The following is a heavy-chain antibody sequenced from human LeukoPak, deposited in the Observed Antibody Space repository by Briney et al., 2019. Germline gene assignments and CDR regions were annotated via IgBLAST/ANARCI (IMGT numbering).Heavy chain of an antibody. V-gene: IGHV3-21*01. D-gene: IGHD3-22*01. Sequence: GGSLRLSCAASGFTFSSYSMNWVRQAPGKGLEWVSSISSSSSYIYYADSVKGRFTISRDNAKNSLYLQMNRLRAEDTAVYYCARECGYYDSSGCGGFDYWGQGTLVTVSS. CDR3: ARECGYYDSSGCGGFDY. CDR2: ISSSSSYI. CDR1: GFTFSSYS. J-gene: IGHJ4*02.